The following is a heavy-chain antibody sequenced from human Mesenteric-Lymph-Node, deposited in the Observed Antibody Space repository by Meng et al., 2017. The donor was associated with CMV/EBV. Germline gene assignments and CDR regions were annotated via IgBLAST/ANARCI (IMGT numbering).Heavy chain of an antibody. CDR2: ISGSGRST. V-gene: IGHV3-23*01. D-gene: IGHD3-9*01. CDR3: AKDRIYYDILTGCVDS. J-gene: IGHJ4*02. Sequence: GESLKISCEASGFTLSSYNMNWVRQAPGKGLEWVSAISGSGRSTYYADSVKGRFTISRDNSKNTLYLQMNSLRAEDTAVYYCAKDRIYYDILTGCVDSWGQGTLVTVSS. CDR1: GFTLSSYN.